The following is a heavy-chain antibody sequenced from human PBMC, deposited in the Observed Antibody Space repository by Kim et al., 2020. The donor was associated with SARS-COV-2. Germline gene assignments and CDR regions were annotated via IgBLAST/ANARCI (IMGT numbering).Heavy chain of an antibody. Sequence: SETLSLTCAVYGGSFSGYYWSWIRQPPGKGLEWIGEINHSGSTNYNPSLKSRVTISVDTSKNQFSLKLSSVTAADTAVYYCARGRDCSSTSCRGAYAFDIWGQGTMVTVSS. V-gene: IGHV4-34*01. CDR2: INHSGST. J-gene: IGHJ3*02. D-gene: IGHD2-2*01. CDR1: GGSFSGYY. CDR3: ARGRDCSSTSCRGAYAFDI.